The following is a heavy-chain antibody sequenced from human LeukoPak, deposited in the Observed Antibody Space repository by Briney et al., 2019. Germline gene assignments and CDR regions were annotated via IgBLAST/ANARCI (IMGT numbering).Heavy chain of an antibody. CDR2: IKQDGSEK. J-gene: IGHJ6*02. V-gene: IGHV3-7*01. CDR3: ARDPYYYYYGMDV. Sequence: GGSLRLSCAASGFTFSSCWMSWVRQAPGQGQERVANIKQDGSEKYYVDSVKGRFTISRDNAKNSLYLQMNSLRAEDTAVYYCARDPYYYYYGMDVWGQGTTVTVSS. CDR1: GFTFSSCW.